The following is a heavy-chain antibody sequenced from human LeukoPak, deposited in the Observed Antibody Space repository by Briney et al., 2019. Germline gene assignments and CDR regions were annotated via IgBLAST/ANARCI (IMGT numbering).Heavy chain of an antibody. D-gene: IGHD4-17*01. CDR2: ISAYNGNT. Sequence: ASVKVSCKASGYTFTSYAMNWVRQAPGQGLEWMGWISAYNGNTNYAQKLQGRVTMTTDTSTSTAYMELRSLRSDDTAVYYCARAVYGDYRGFFDYWGQGTLVTVSS. CDR1: GYTFTSYA. V-gene: IGHV1-18*01. CDR3: ARAVYGDYRGFFDY. J-gene: IGHJ4*02.